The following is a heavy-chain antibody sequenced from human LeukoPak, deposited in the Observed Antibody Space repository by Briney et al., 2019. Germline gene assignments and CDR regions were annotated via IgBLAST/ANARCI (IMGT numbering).Heavy chain of an antibody. Sequence: GGSLRLSCAASGFTFISYWMSWVRQAPGKGLEWVANIKQDGSEKYYVDSVKGRFTISRDNAKNSLYLQMNSLRAEDTAVYYCARDQGYCSGGSCYHAGYYGMDVWGQGTTVTVSS. CDR1: GFTFISYW. CDR2: IKQDGSEK. V-gene: IGHV3-7*01. J-gene: IGHJ6*02. D-gene: IGHD2-15*01. CDR3: ARDQGYCSGGSCYHAGYYGMDV.